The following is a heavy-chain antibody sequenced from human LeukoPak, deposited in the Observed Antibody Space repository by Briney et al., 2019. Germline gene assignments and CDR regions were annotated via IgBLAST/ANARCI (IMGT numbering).Heavy chain of an antibody. CDR1: GYTFTSYA. D-gene: IGHD3-3*02. CDR3: GRDYHLGGIDV. Sequence: ASVKVSCKASGYTFTSYAMHWVRQAPGQRLEWTGWINAGNGNTKYSQKFQGRVTITRDTSASTAYMELRSLRSDDTAVYYCGRDYHLGGIDVWGQGTTVTVSS. V-gene: IGHV1-3*01. CDR2: INAGNGNT. J-gene: IGHJ6*02.